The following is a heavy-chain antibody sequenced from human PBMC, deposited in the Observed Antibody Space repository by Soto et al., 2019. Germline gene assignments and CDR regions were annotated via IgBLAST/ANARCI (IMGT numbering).Heavy chain of an antibody. CDR3: AHSRPPRLLDY. Sequence: QITLKESGPTLVKPTQTLTLTCTFSGFSLSTSGVGVGWIRQPPGKALEWLALIYWDDDKRYSPSLNSRLTLTKDTSKNQVVLTMTNMDPVDTATYYCAHSRPPRLLDYWGQGTLVTASS. D-gene: IGHD6-6*01. V-gene: IGHV2-5*02. CDR1: GFSLSTSGVG. CDR2: IYWDDDK. J-gene: IGHJ4*02.